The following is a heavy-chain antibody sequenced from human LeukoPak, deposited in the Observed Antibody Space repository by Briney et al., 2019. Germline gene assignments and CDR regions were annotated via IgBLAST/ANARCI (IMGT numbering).Heavy chain of an antibody. D-gene: IGHD3-3*01. J-gene: IGHJ6*02. CDR2: IIPILGIA. CDR3: ARAALYDFRSGYPTAGYYYGMDV. CDR1: GGTFSIYA. Sequence: ASVKVSCKASGGTFSIYAISWVRQAPGQGLEWMGRIIPILGIANYAQKFQGRVTITADKSTSTAYMELSSLRSEDTAVYYCARAALYDFRSGYPTAGYYYGMDVWGQGTTVTVSS. V-gene: IGHV1-69*04.